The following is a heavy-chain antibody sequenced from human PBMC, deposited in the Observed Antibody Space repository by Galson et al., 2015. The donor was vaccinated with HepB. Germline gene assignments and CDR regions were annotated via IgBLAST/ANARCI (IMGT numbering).Heavy chain of an antibody. CDR3: ARDRHYYDSSGYYPYYYYYYMDV. D-gene: IGHD3-22*01. J-gene: IGHJ6*03. CDR2: ISYDGSNK. V-gene: IGHV3-30-3*01. CDR1: GFTFSSYA. Sequence: SLRLSCAASGFTFSSYAMHWVRQAPGKGLEWVAVISYDGSNKYYANSVKGRFTISRDNSKNTLYLQMNSLRAEDTAVYYCARDRHYYDSSGYYPYYYYYYMDVWGKGTTVTVSS.